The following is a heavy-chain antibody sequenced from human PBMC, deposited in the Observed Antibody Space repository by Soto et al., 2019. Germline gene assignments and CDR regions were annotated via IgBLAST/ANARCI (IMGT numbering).Heavy chain of an antibody. Sequence: PSETLSLTCTVSGGSISSSSYYWGWIRQPPGKGLEWIGSIYYSGSTYYNPSLKSRVTISVDTSKNQFSLKLSSVTAADTAVYYCARQPIDSYGYGPDYFDYWGQGTLVPVSS. CDR1: GGSISSSSYY. CDR2: IYYSGST. D-gene: IGHD5-18*01. J-gene: IGHJ4*02. V-gene: IGHV4-39*01. CDR3: ARQPIDSYGYGPDYFDY.